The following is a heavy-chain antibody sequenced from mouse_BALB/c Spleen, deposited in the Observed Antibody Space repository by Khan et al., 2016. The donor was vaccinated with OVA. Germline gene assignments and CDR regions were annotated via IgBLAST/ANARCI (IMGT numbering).Heavy chain of an antibody. V-gene: IGHV1-77*01. J-gene: IGHJ3*01. CDR3: AKEWASWFTN. CDR2: IYPGSNNT. Sequence: QVQLQQSGAELVRPGASVKLSCKASGLTFTDYNINWVKQWTGQGLEWIGEIYPGSNNTYYNEKFKGKATLTADTSSSTAYMQLSSLTSEDPADYIGAKEWASWFTNWGQGTMLTVSA. CDR1: GLTFTDYN.